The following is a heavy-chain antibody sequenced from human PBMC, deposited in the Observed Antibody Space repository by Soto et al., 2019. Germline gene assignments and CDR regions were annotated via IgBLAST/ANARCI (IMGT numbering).Heavy chain of an antibody. CDR1: GFTFSSYG. Sequence: PGGSLRLSCAASGFTFSSYGMHWVRQAPGKGLEWVAVIWYDGSNKYYADSVKGRFTISRDNSKNTLYLQMNSLRAEDTAVYYCARDGSRYSSGWYNWFDPWGQGTLVTVSS. CDR3: ARDGSRYSSGWYNWFDP. V-gene: IGHV3-33*01. D-gene: IGHD6-19*01. J-gene: IGHJ5*02. CDR2: IWYDGSNK.